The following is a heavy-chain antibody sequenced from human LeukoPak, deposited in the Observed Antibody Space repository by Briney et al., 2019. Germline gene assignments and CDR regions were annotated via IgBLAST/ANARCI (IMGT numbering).Heavy chain of an antibody. J-gene: IGHJ4*02. CDR3: AKGDNSGYLDY. D-gene: IGHD3-22*01. Sequence: GGSLRLSCVVSGLNFSNYIMTWVRQAPGKGLEWVSVVTGGAGRTYYADSVRGRFTISRDNSKNTLYLQMNSLRVEDTAVYYCAKGDNSGYLDYWGQGTLVTVSS. V-gene: IGHV3-23*01. CDR2: VTGGAGRT. CDR1: GLNFSNYI.